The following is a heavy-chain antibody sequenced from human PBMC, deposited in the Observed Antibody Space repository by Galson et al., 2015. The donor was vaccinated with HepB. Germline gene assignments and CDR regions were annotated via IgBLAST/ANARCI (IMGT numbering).Heavy chain of an antibody. CDR1: GYSFTSYW. CDR3: ARHGSVAGTPSPARY. V-gene: IGHV5-51*01. CDR2: IYPGDSDT. Sequence: QSGAEMKKPGESLKISCKGSGYSFTSYWIGWVRQMPGKGLEWTGIIYPGDSDTRYSPSFQGQVTISADKSISTAYLQWSSLKASDTAMYYCARHGSVAGTPSPARYWGQGTLVTVSS. D-gene: IGHD6-19*01. J-gene: IGHJ4*02.